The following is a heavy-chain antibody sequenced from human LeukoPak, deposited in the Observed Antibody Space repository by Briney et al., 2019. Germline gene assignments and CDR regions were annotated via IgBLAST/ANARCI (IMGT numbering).Heavy chain of an antibody. CDR3: AKLVVVTATYWYFDL. J-gene: IGHJ2*01. V-gene: IGHV3-7*01. D-gene: IGHD2-21*02. CDR2: IKHDGSEK. CDR1: GFTFSNYW. Sequence: GGSLRLSCAASGFTFSNYWMSWVGQAPGKGLDWVANIKHDGSEKYFADSVTGRFTISRDNARNSLYLQMNSLRPEDTAVYYCAKLVVVTATYWYFDLWGRGTPVTASS.